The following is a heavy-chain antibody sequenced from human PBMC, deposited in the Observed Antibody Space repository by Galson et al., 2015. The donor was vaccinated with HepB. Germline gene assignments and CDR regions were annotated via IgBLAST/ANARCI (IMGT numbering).Heavy chain of an antibody. V-gene: IGHV1-18*01. Sequence: SVKVSCKASGYAFSNYGITWVRQAPGQGPEWMGWISAYNGNTNYAQKFQDRVTMTTDTSTSTAYMELRSLRSDDTAVYYCVRGSGVNFDWLPADKFEFWGQGTLVTVSS. J-gene: IGHJ4*02. CDR1: GYAFSNYG. D-gene: IGHD3-9*01. CDR2: ISAYNGNT. CDR3: VRGSGVNFDWLPADKFEF.